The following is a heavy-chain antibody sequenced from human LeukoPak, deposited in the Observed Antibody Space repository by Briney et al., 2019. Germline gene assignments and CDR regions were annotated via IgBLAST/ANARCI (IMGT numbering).Heavy chain of an antibody. CDR3: ARERGYSGYDYFIDSPSDY. CDR1: GFTFSSYE. D-gene: IGHD5-12*01. J-gene: IGHJ4*02. V-gene: IGHV3-48*03. CDR2: ISSIGSTM. Sequence: QPGGSLRLSCAASGFTFSSYEMNWVRQAPGKGLEWVSYISSIGSTMYYGDSVKGRFTISRDNAKNSLYLQMNSLRAEDTAVYYCARERGYSGYDYFIDSPSDYWGQGTLVTVSS.